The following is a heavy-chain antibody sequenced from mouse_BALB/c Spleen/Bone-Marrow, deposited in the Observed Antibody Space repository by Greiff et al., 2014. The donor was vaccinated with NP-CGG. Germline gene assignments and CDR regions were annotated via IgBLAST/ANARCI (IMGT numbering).Heavy chain of an antibody. CDR2: INPHHDGT. J-gene: IGHJ4*01. Sequence: VQLQQSGTPLFDRGASVKLSCKASGYTFTSYYMYWVKPRPGQVLEWLGAINPHHDGTNFNEKFKSKATLTVDKSSSTAYMHLSRLTAEDTAVYYCARAAYDPYAMDYWGKGNSGTVAS. D-gene: IGHD2-3*01. CDR3: ARAAYDPYAMDY. CDR1: GYTFTSYY. V-gene: IGHV1-53*01.